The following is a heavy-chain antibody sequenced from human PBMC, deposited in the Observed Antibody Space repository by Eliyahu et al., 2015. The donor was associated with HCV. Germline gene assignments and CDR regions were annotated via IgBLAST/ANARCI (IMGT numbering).Heavy chain of an antibody. CDR2: ITPNPGDM. D-gene: IGHD6-13*01. CDR3: AGPSSSWHDAFDI. J-gene: IGHJ3*02. V-gene: IGHV1-8*01. CDR1: GYAFSNYE. Sequence: QVQLVQSGAEVKRPGASVKVSCKASGYAFSNYEVNWVRQAAGQGLEWMGRITPNPGDMAXGQRFQGRLXMTRNTSIKTAYMELTSLTSEDTAVYYCAGPSSSWHDAFDIWGLGTKVTVSS.